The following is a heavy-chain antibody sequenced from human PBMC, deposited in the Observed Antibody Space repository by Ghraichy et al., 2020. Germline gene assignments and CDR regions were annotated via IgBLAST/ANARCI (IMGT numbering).Heavy chain of an antibody. CDR2: INHSGST. J-gene: IGHJ4*02. V-gene: IGHV4-34*01. Sequence: SETLSLTCAVYGGSFSGYYWSWIRQPPGKGLEWIGEINHSGSTNYNPSLKSRVTISVDTSKNQFSLKLSSVTAADTAVYYCARGPGMVGYCSGGSCYFDYWGQGTLVTVSS. CDR3: ARGPGMVGYCSGGSCYFDY. CDR1: GGSFSGYY. D-gene: IGHD2-15*01.